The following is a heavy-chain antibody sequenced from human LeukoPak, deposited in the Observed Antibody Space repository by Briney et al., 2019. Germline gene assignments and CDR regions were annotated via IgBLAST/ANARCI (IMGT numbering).Heavy chain of an antibody. D-gene: IGHD3-10*01. V-gene: IGHV3-7*01. CDR1: GFNFSNYW. J-gene: IGHJ4*02. CDR2: IDQEGGEQ. CDR3: ARSKAGGY. Sequence: PGGSLRLSCVLSGFNFSNYWMSWVRQAPGKGLEWVTNIDQEGGEQNYVDSVKGRFSISRDNAKTSVYLQMNSLKVEDTAFYYCARSKAGGYWGQGTLVTVSS.